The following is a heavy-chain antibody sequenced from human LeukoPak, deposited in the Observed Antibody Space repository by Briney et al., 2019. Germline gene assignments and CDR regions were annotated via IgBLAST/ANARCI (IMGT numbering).Heavy chain of an antibody. CDR3: ARGSSDWGYYYYMDV. CDR1: GYSISSGYY. Sequence: PSETLSLTCTVSGYSISSGYYWGWIRQPPGKGLEWIGYIYYSGSTNYNPSLKSRVTISVDTSKNQFSLKLSSVTAADTAVYYCARGSSDWGYYYYMDVWGKGTTVTVSS. J-gene: IGHJ6*03. D-gene: IGHD3-9*01. V-gene: IGHV4-61*01. CDR2: IYYSGST.